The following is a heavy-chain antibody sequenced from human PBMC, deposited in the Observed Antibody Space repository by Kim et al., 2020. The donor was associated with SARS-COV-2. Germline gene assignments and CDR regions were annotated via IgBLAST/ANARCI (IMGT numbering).Heavy chain of an antibody. D-gene: IGHD6-19*01. Sequence: GGSLRLSCTASGFSFKTYALSWVRQVPGKGLEWVSAISGSGGRTDYADSVKGRFTISRDNSRNTLFLQMRSLRVEDTAKYYCAKAIAVAGYPYFDHWGQG. CDR1: GFSFKTYA. V-gene: IGHV3-23*01. CDR2: ISGSGGRT. CDR3: AKAIAVAGYPYFDH. J-gene: IGHJ4*02.